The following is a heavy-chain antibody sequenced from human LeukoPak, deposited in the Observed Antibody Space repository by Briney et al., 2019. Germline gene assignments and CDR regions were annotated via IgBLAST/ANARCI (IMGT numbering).Heavy chain of an antibody. CDR3: ARQTVLYYYDSSG. CDR2: IYYSGST. V-gene: IGHV4-39*01. CDR1: GGSISSSSYY. D-gene: IGHD3-22*01. Sequence: PSETLSLTCTVSGGSISSSSYYWGWIRQPPGKGLEWIGSIYYSGSTYYNPSLKSRVTISVDTSKNQFSLKLSSVTAAGTAVYYCARQTVLYYYDSSGWGQGTLVTVSS. J-gene: IGHJ4*02.